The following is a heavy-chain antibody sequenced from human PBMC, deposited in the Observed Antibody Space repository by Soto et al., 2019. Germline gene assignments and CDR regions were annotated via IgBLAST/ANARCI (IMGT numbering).Heavy chain of an antibody. CDR2: IYPGDSDT. Sequence: GESLKISCKGSGYSFTSYWIGWVRQMPGKGLEWTGIIYPGDSDTRYSPSFQGQVTISADKSISTAYLQWSSLKASDTAMYYCAQIRTVVAATGWFDPWGQGTLVTV. CDR3: AQIRTVVAATGWFDP. D-gene: IGHD2-15*01. CDR1: GYSFTSYW. J-gene: IGHJ5*02. V-gene: IGHV5-51*01.